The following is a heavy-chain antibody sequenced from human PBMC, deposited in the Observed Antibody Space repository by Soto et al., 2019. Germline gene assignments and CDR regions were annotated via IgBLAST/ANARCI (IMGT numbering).Heavy chain of an antibody. CDR2: ISYDETNA. CDR1: GFTFSKYA. D-gene: IGHD3-3*01. CDR3: ARVPGSYYDFWSFSDVHIDAFSV. Sequence: QVQLVESGGGVVQPGKALRLSCAASGFTFSKYAMNWVRQAPGKGLEWVAVISYDETNAFYADSVKGRFTISRDNSQNTVFLQMSSLRPEDTAVYFCARVPGSYYDFWSFSDVHIDAFSVWGPGTAVTVSS. J-gene: IGHJ3*01. V-gene: IGHV3-30*04.